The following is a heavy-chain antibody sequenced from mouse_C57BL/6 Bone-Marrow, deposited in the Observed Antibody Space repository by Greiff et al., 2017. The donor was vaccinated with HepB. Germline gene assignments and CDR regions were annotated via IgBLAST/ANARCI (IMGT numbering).Heavy chain of an antibody. D-gene: IGHD1-1*01. J-gene: IGHJ1*03. CDR1: GFTFSSYA. V-gene: IGHV5-9-1*02. CDR3: TSLYYGSSYGYFDV. CDR2: ISSGGDYI. Sequence: EVKLMESGEGLVKPGGSLKLSCAASGFTFSSYAMSWVRQTPEKRLEWVAYISSGGDYIYYADTVKGRFTISRDNARNTLYLQMSSLKSEDTAMYYCTSLYYGSSYGYFDVWGTGTTVTVSS.